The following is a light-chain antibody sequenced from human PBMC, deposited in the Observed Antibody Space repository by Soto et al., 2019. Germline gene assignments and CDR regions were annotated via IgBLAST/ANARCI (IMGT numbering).Light chain of an antibody. J-gene: IGKJ2*01. CDR2: GTS. Sequence: ETVLTQSPGTLSLSPGETATLSCWPSQSVSSSYLAWYQQRPGQAPRLLIFGTSRRASGIPDRFSGSGSGTDFTLTISRLEPEDAAVYYCQQYGGLPYTFGQGTKLEIK. CDR3: QQYGGLPYT. CDR1: QSVSSSY. V-gene: IGKV3-20*01.